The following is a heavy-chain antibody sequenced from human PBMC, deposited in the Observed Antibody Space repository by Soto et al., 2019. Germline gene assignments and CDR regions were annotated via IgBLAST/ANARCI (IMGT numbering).Heavy chain of an antibody. CDR1: GYSISAYS. J-gene: IGHJ4*02. V-gene: IGHV4-59*01. D-gene: IGHD5-12*01. CDR3: AREGNLGRWLQPLDF. Sequence: QVQLQVSGPGLVKPSETLSLTCTVSGYSISAYSCSCVRQPPGKGLEWIGNINYNGNTKYNPALKIQVTMSVYKSKNQFSLRLISVTAADTAIYFCAREGNLGRWLQPLDFWGQGTLVTVSS. CDR2: INYNGNT.